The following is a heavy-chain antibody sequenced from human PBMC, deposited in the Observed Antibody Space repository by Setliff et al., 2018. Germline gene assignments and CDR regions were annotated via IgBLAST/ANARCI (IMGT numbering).Heavy chain of an antibody. CDR1: GYTFSSYD. J-gene: IGHJ4*02. Sequence: ASVKVSCKASGYTFSSYDINWVRQATGQGLEWMGWMNPNSGNTAYAQKFQGRVTMTRNSSIGTAYMELSTLRSEDTAVYYCARAGYDSSGYYYEGGTYWGQGTLVTVSS. D-gene: IGHD3-22*01. CDR3: ARAGYDSSGYYYEGGTY. V-gene: IGHV1-8*01. CDR2: MNPNSGNT.